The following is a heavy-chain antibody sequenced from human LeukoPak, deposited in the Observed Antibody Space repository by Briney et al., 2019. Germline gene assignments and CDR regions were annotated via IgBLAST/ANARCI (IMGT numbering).Heavy chain of an antibody. CDR3: ARHQENWFDP. CDR1: GYSFTSYW. J-gene: IGHJ5*02. V-gene: IGHV5-10-1*01. Sequence: GESLKISCKGSGYSFTSYWICWVRQMPGKGLEWMGRIDPSDSYTNYSPSFQGHVTISADKSISTAYLQWSSLKASDTAMYYCARHQENWFDPWGQGTLVTVSS. CDR2: IDPSDSYT.